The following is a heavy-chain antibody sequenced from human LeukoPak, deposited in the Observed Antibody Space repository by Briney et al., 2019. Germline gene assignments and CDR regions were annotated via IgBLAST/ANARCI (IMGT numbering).Heavy chain of an antibody. CDR2: INHSGST. J-gene: IGHJ3*02. D-gene: IGHD2-8*01. Sequence: SETLSLTCAVYGGSFSGYYWSWIRQPPGKELEWIGEINHSGSTNYNPSLKSRVTISVDTSKNQFSLKLNSVTAADTAVYYCARRFCANGVCYRSGFDIWGQGTMVTVSS. CDR3: ARRFCANGVCYRSGFDI. CDR1: GGSFSGYY. V-gene: IGHV4-34*01.